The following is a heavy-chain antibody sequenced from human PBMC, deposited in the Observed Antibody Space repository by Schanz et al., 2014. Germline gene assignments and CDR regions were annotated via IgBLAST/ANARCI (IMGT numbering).Heavy chain of an antibody. V-gene: IGHV1-46*03. J-gene: IGHJ3*01. CDR1: GYTFTSYY. D-gene: IGHD6-13*01. Sequence: QVQLVQSGAEVKKPGASVKVSCKASGYTFTSYYMHWVRQAPGQGLEWMGIINPSGGSTSYAQKFQGRFTMTRDTSTSTVYMELSSLRSEDTAVYYCARDGEAAAGCDYWGQGTRVTVSS. CDR2: INPSGGST. CDR3: ARDGEAAAGCDY.